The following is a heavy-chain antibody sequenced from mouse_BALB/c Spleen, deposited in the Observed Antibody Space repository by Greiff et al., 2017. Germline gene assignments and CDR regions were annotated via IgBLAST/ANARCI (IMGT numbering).Heavy chain of an antibody. D-gene: IGHD1-2*01. J-gene: IGHJ2*01. CDR2: ISSGGGST. Sequence: EVKLEESGGGLVKPGGSLKLSCAASGFAFSSYDMSWVRQTPEKRLEWVAYISSGGGSTYYPDTVKGRFTISRDNAKNTLYLQMSSLKSEDTAMYYCARLPITTATYYFDYWGQGTTLTVSS. CDR1: GFAFSSYD. V-gene: IGHV5-12-1*01. CDR3: ARLPITTATYYFDY.